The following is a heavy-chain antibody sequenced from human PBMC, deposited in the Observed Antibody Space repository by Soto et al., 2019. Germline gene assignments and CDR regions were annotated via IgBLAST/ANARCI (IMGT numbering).Heavy chain of an antibody. V-gene: IGHV3-30*18. D-gene: IGHD3-3*01. Sequence: GGSLRLSCAASGFTFSSYGMHWVRQAPGKGLEWVAVISYDGSNKYYADSVKGRFTISRDNSKNTLYLQMNSLRAEDTAVYYCAKDQYYDFWSGYYPTDGMDVWGQGTTVTVSS. CDR3: AKDQYYDFWSGYYPTDGMDV. CDR2: ISYDGSNK. J-gene: IGHJ6*02. CDR1: GFTFSSYG.